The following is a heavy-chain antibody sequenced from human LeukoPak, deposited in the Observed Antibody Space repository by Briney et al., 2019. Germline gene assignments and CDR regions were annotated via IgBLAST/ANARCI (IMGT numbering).Heavy chain of an antibody. J-gene: IGHJ4*02. CDR1: GGSISSYY. CDR2: IYYSGST. V-gene: IGHV4-59*08. D-gene: IGHD6-19*01. Sequence: SETLSLTCTVSGGSISSYYWSWIRQPPGKGLEWIGYIYYSGSTNYNPSLKSRVTISVDTSKNQFSLKLSPVTAADTAVYYCARRRLGWYSVDYWGQGTLVTVSS. CDR3: ARRRLGWYSVDY.